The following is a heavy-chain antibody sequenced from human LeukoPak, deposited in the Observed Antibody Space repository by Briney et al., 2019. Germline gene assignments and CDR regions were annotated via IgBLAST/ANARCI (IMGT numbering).Heavy chain of an antibody. V-gene: IGHV4-38-2*02. Sequence: SETLSLTCTVSGYSISSGYYWGWIRQPPGKGLEWIGSIYHSGSTYYNPSLKSRVTISVDTSKNQFSLKLSSVTATDTAVYYCAMEQQLARGHYWGQGTLVTVSS. CDR1: GYSISSGYY. CDR3: AMEQQLARGHY. D-gene: IGHD6-13*01. J-gene: IGHJ4*02. CDR2: IYHSGST.